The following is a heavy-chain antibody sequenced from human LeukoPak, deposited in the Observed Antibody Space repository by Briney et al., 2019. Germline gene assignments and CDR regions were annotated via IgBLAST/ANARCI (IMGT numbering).Heavy chain of an antibody. CDR2: ISGSSDTT. Sequence: GGSLRLSCAGPGFTFSSYAMSWVRQAPGKGLEWVSVISGSSDTTYYADSVKGQFIISRDNSKNTLYLQMNSLRAEDTAVYYCAKRIGGVNSFDHWGQGTLVTVSS. CDR3: AKRIGGVNSFDH. D-gene: IGHD3-16*01. J-gene: IGHJ4*02. V-gene: IGHV3-23*01. CDR1: GFTFSSYA.